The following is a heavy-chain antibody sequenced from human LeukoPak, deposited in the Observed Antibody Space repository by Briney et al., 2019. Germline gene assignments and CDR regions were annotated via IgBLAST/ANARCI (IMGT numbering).Heavy chain of an antibody. V-gene: IGHV1-2*02. CDR1: GYSFTAYY. CDR3: ATACGGKSCHLNA. J-gene: IGHJ5*02. Sequence: ASVKVSCKTSGYSFTAYYIHWVRQAPGQGLEWMGWIIPDSGGTKYGQKFQGGVTMTRDTSIRTAYRELNNLRYDDTAVYYCATACGGKSCHLNAWGQGTLVTVSS. CDR2: IIPDSGGT. D-gene: IGHD2-15*01.